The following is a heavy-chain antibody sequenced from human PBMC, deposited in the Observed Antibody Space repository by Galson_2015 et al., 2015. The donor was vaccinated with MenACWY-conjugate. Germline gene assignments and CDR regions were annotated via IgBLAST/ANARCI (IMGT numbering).Heavy chain of an antibody. CDR2: LSWADDQ. Sequence: PALAKPTQTLTLTCTFSGFSLTTSTVGAGWIRQPPGKALERLALLSWADDQRNSPSLRSRLTIAKDTSKNQVVLKMTNMDPVDTAAYYWVHIMIANGGLHGDDAFDIWGQGTMVTVSS. J-gene: IGHJ3*02. V-gene: IGHV2-5*02. CDR1: GFSLTTSTVG. CDR3: VHIMIANGGLHGDDAFDI. D-gene: IGHD3-16*01.